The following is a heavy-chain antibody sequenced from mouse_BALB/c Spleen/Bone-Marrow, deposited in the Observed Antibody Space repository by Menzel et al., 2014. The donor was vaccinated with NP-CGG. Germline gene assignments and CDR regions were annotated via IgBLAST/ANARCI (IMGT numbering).Heavy chain of an antibody. CDR3: ARNAFYRGYAMDY. CDR1: GFTFSDYY. D-gene: IGHD2-12*01. Sequence: EVMLVESGGGLVQPGGSLKLSCATSGFTFSDYYMYWVRQTPEKRLEWVAYISNGGGSTYYPDTVKGRFTISRDNAKTTLYLQMSRLKSEDTAMYYCARNAFYRGYAMDYWGQGTSVTVSS. V-gene: IGHV5-12*02. J-gene: IGHJ4*01. CDR2: ISNGGGST.